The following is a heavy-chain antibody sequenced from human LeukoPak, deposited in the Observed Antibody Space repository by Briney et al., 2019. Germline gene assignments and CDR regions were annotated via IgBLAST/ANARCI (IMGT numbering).Heavy chain of an antibody. V-gene: IGHV4-59*08. D-gene: IGHD6-6*01. CDR3: AREYSSSSGRRAFDI. CDR1: GGSIIGYY. J-gene: IGHJ3*02. CDR2: IYYSGST. Sequence: SETLSLTCTVSGGSIIGYYWSWIRQPPGKGLEWIGYIYYSGSTNHNPSLKSRLTISIDTSENQFSLKLSSVTATDTAVYYCAREYSSSSGRRAFDIWGQGTMVTVSS.